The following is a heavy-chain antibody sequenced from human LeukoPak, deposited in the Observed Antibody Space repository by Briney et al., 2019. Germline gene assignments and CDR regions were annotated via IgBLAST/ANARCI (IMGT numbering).Heavy chain of an antibody. D-gene: IGHD4-17*01. V-gene: IGHV4-61*02. J-gene: IGHJ4*02. CDR1: GDSISRNIYY. CDR3: ARGRPYGDYFDY. Sequence: SQTLSLTCTVSGDSISRNIYYWCWIRQSAGKGLEWIVRLNPSGTTSSNPSLKSRLTMSLDLSENKFSLKLSSVTPADTALYYCARGRPYGDYFDYWGQGSLVTVSS. CDR2: LNPSGTT.